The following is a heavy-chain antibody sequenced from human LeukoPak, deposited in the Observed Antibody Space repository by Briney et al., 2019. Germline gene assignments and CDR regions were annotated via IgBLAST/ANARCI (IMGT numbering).Heavy chain of an antibody. V-gene: IGHV1-2*06. D-gene: IGHD3-22*01. CDR2: NNPNNGGT. J-gene: IGHJ3*02. Sequence: ASVKVSCKASGYTFTGYYMRWVRQAPGQGLEWMGRNNPNNGGTNYAQKFQGRVTMTTDTSISTAYMELSRLRSDDTAVYYCVRDISTMIVVDNAFDIWGQGKMVTVSS. CDR3: VRDISTMIVVDNAFDI. CDR1: GYTFTGYY.